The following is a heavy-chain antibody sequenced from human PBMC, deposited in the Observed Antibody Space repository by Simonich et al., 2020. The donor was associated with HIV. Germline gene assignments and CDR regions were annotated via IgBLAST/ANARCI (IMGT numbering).Heavy chain of an antibody. D-gene: IGHD2-2*01. CDR3: ARDGRKGSSTSCSDY. J-gene: IGHJ4*02. CDR1: GFIFSSYS. V-gene: IGHV3-21*01. CDR2: ISSSSSYI. Sequence: EVQLVESGGGLVKPGGSLRLSCAASGFIFSSYSMNWVRQAPGKGLEWVSSISSSSSYIYYADSVKGRFTISRDNAKNSLYLQMNSLRAEDTAVYYCARDGRKGSSTSCSDYWGQGTLVTVSS.